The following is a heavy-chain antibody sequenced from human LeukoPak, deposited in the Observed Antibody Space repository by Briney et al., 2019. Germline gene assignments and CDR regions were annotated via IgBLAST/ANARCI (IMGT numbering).Heavy chain of an antibody. CDR1: GFAFNTYS. CDR3: ATDYYSRNDF. D-gene: IGHD1-26*01. V-gene: IGHV3-48*02. CDR2: ISGSGSPI. J-gene: IGHJ4*02. Sequence: GGSLRLSCAASGFAFNTYSMTWVRQAPGKGLEWGSYISGSGSPIYYADSVKGRFTASRDNAKNSLYLQMNSLRDEDTAVYYCATDYYSRNDFWGQGTLVTVSS.